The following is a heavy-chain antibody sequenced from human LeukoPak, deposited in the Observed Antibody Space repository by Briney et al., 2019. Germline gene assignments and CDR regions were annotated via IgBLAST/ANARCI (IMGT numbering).Heavy chain of an antibody. CDR2: TYYTSKWYS. V-gene: IGHV6-1*01. Sequence: SQTLSLTFAISGDTVSTNSATWNWIRQSPSRCLEWLGRTYYTSKWYSDYAVSVKSRITINPDTSKNQFSLQLNSVTPEDTAVYYCARIGHPWGIEDAFDIWGQGTMVTVSS. J-gene: IGHJ3*02. CDR3: ARIGHPWGIEDAFDI. D-gene: IGHD3-16*01. CDR1: GDTVSTNSAT.